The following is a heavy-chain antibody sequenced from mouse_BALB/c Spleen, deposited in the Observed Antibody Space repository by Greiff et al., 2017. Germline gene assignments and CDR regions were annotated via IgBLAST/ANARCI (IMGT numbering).Heavy chain of an antibody. Sequence: EVKLVESGGGLVKPGGSLKLSCAASGFTFSSYTMSWVRQTPEKRLEWVAYISNGGGSTYYPDTVKGRFTISRDNAKNTLYLQMSSLKSEDTAMYYCARQESPYSSGYVGWFAYWGQGTLVTVSA. CDR1: GFTFSSYT. V-gene: IGHV5-12-2*01. CDR2: ISNGGGST. CDR3: ARQESPYSSGYVGWFAY. J-gene: IGHJ3*01. D-gene: IGHD3-1*01.